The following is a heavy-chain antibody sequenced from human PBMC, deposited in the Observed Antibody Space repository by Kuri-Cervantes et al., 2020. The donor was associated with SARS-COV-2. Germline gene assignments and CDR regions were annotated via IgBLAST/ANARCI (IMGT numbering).Heavy chain of an antibody. D-gene: IGHD3-3*01. Sequence: SLKISCAASGFTFSSYGMHWVRQAPGKGLEWVAVIWYDGSNKYYADSVKGRFTISRDNSKNTLYLQMNSLRAEDTAVYYCARDLFRGKIFAEPGGMDVWGQGTTVTVSS. CDR2: IWYDGSNK. J-gene: IGHJ6*02. CDR3: ARDLFRGKIFAEPGGMDV. CDR1: GFTFSSYG. V-gene: IGHV3-33*01.